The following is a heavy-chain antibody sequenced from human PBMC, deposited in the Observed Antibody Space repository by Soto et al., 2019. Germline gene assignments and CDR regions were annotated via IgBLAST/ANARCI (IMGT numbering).Heavy chain of an antibody. CDR2: IYYSGST. J-gene: IGHJ6*02. D-gene: IGHD6-19*01. CDR1: GDSDSSGSYY. Sequence: QVQLQESGPGMVKPSETLSLTCTISGDSDSSGSYYWSWIRQPPGKGLEWIGYIYYSGSTNYSPSLKSRVTISVDTSKNQFSLKLSSVTAADPAVYSCARGIEGWYQGRYYYGMDVWGQGTTVTVSS. V-gene: IGHV4-61*01. CDR3: ARGIEGWYQGRYYYGMDV.